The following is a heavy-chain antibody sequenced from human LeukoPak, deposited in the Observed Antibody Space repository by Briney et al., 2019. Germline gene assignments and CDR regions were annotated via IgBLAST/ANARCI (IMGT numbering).Heavy chain of an antibody. D-gene: IGHD1-26*01. CDR2: IYYSGST. CDR3: ARGGSYFGY. J-gene: IGHJ4*02. Sequence: PSETLSLTCTVSGGSLSTYYWSWIRQPPGKGLEWIGYIYYSGSTNYNPSLKSRVTISVDTSKSQFSLKLSSVTAADTAVYYCARGGSYFGYWGQRTLVTVSS. CDR1: GGSLSTYY. V-gene: IGHV4-59*01.